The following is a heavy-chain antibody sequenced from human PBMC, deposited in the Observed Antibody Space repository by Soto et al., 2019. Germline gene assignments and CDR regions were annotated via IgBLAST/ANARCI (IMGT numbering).Heavy chain of an antibody. Sequence: QVQLVESGGGVVQPGRSLRLSCAASGFTFSSYGMHWVRQAPGKGLEWVAVISYDGSNKYYADSVKGRFTISRDNSKNTLYLQMNSLRAEDTAVYYCAKGPVPTMWFGEEDWYFDLWGRGTLVTVSS. D-gene: IGHD3-10*01. CDR1: GFTFSSYG. J-gene: IGHJ2*01. V-gene: IGHV3-30*18. CDR2: ISYDGSNK. CDR3: AKGPVPTMWFGEEDWYFDL.